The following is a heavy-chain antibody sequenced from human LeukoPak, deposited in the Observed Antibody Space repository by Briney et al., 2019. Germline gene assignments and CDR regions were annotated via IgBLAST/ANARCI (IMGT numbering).Heavy chain of an antibody. CDR2: MNPNSGNT. CDR1: GYTFTNYD. V-gene: IGHV1-8*01. Sequence: ASVKVSCKASGYTFTNYDINWVRQATGQGLEWMGWMNPNSGNTGYAQKFQGRVTMTRSTSISTAYMELSSLRFEDTAVYFCTRSVRNGHFDYWGQGTLVIVSS. D-gene: IGHD2-8*01. CDR3: TRSVRNGHFDY. J-gene: IGHJ4*02.